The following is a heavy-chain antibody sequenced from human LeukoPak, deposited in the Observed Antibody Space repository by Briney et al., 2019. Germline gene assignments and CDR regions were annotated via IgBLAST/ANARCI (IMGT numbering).Heavy chain of an antibody. CDR2: ISGSTRNI. J-gene: IGHJ4*02. CDR3: ARGTVTMVDY. V-gene: IGHV3-48*02. D-gene: IGHD3-10*01. Sequence: GGSLRLSCAASGFTFVSYGMSWVRQAPGKGLEWLSYISGSTRNIYYADSVKGRFTISRDSAKNSLYLQMNSLRDEETAVYYCARGTVTMVDYWGQGTLVTVS. CDR1: GFTFVSYG.